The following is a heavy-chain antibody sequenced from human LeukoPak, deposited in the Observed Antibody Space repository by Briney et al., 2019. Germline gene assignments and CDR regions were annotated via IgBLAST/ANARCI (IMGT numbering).Heavy chain of an antibody. Sequence: GGSLRLSCAASGFTFSSSAMSWVRQAPGKGLEWVSAISNNGGYTYYADSVQGRFTISRDNSKNTLYLQMNSLRAEDTAVYYCAKGRGAVAPEYYYYGMDVWGQGTLVTVSS. CDR3: AKGRGAVAPEYYYYGMDV. V-gene: IGHV3-23*01. CDR2: ISNNGGYT. CDR1: GFTFSSSA. D-gene: IGHD6-19*01. J-gene: IGHJ6*02.